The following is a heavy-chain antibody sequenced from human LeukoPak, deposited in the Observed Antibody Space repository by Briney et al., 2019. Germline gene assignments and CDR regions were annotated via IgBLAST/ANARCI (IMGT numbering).Heavy chain of an antibody. Sequence: PGGSLRLSCAASGFTFSSYAMSWVRQAAGKGLEWVSSVLASGGTTLYADSVKGRFTISRDNSYNTLYLQMSSLRAEDMAVYYCTKEHDYSNFAEDYWGQGTLVTVSS. V-gene: IGHV3-23*01. CDR1: GFTFSSYA. J-gene: IGHJ4*02. D-gene: IGHD4-11*01. CDR2: VLASGGTT. CDR3: TKEHDYSNFAEDY.